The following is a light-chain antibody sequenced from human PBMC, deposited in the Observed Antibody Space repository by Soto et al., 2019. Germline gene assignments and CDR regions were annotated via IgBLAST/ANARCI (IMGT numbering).Light chain of an antibody. V-gene: IGLV2-14*01. Sequence: QSALTQPASVSGSPGQSITISCTGTSSDVGGYNYVSWYQQHPGRAPRLMIYDVSTRPSGVSDRFSGSKSGNTASLTISGLQAEDDADYYCSSYTITSRVFGTGTKVTVL. CDR3: SSYTITSRV. J-gene: IGLJ1*01. CDR2: DVS. CDR1: SSDVGGYNY.